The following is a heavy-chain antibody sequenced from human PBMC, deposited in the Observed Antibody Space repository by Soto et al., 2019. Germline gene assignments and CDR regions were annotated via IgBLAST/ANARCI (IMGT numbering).Heavy chain of an antibody. CDR2: IYYSGST. V-gene: IGHV4-59*08. CDR1: GGSISSYY. J-gene: IGHJ4*02. CDR3: ARRYGTTFDY. Sequence: QVQLQESGPGLVKPSETLSLTCTVYGGSISSYYWSWIRQPPGKGLEWIGYIYYSGSTNYNPSLKSRVTISVDTSKNQFSLKLSSVTAADTAVYYCARRYGTTFDYWGQGTLVTVSS. D-gene: IGHD1-1*01.